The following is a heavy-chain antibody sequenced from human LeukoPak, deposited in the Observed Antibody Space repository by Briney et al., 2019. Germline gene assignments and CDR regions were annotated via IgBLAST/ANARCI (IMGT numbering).Heavy chain of an antibody. Sequence: ASVKVSCKASGYTFTSYGISWVRQAPGQGLEWMGWISAYNGNTNYAQKLQGRVTKTTDTSTSTAYMELRSLRSDDTAVYYCARDLSKNYYYGSGSYYKREDYNWFDPWGQGTLVTVSS. J-gene: IGHJ5*02. D-gene: IGHD3-10*01. CDR2: ISAYNGNT. CDR1: GYTFTSYG. CDR3: ARDLSKNYYYGSGSYYKREDYNWFDP. V-gene: IGHV1-18*01.